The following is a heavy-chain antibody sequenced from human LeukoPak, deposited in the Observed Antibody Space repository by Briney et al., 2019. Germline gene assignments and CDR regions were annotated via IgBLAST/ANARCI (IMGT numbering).Heavy chain of an antibody. V-gene: IGHV4-34*01. CDR3: ARGLRQLVRSWHY. CDR1: GGSFSGYY. J-gene: IGHJ4*02. CDR2: INHRGST. D-gene: IGHD6-6*01. Sequence: SETLSLTCAVYGGSFSGYYWSWIRQPPGKGLEWIGEINHRGSTNYNPSLKSRVTISVDTSKNQFSLKLSSVTAADTAVYYCARGLRQLVRSWHYWGQGTLVSVSS.